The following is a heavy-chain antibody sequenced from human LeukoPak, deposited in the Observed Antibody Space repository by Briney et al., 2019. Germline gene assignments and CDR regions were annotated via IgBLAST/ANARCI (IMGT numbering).Heavy chain of an antibody. V-gene: IGHV4-39*01. CDR3: ARRTLKAAPYYYYGMDV. Sequence: SETLSPTCTVSGGSISSSSYYWGWIRQPPGKGLEWIGSIYYSGSTYYNPSLKSRVTISVDTSKNQFSLKLSSVTAADTAVYYCARRTLKAAPYYYYGMDVWGQGTTVTVSS. CDR1: GGSISSSSYY. CDR2: IYYSGST. J-gene: IGHJ6*02. D-gene: IGHD6-6*01.